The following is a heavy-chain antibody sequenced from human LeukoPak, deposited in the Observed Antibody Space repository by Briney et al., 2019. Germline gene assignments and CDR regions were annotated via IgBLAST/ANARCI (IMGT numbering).Heavy chain of an antibody. CDR1: GGSISSYY. J-gene: IGHJ4*02. V-gene: IGHV4-59*08. D-gene: IGHD3-10*01. Sequence: SETLSLTCTVSGGSISSYYWSWIRQPPGKGLEWIGCIYYSGSTNYNPSLKSRVTISIDTSKNQFSLKLSSVTAADTAVYYCAGSYGSGSYYGYWGQGTLVTLSS. CDR3: AGSYGSGSYYGY. CDR2: IYYSGST.